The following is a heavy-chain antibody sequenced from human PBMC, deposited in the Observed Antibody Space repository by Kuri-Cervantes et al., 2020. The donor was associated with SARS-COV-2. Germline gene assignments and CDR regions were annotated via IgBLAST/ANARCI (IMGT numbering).Heavy chain of an antibody. V-gene: IGHV1-2*02. Sequence: ASVKVSCKASGYTFTGYYMHWVRQAPGQGLEWMGWINPNSGGTNYAQKFQGRVTMTRDTSISTAYMELSRLRSDDTAVYYCAKDREDIVVVPAAHSPDAFDIWGQGAMVTVSS. CDR1: GYTFTGYY. CDR3: AKDREDIVVVPAAHSPDAFDI. J-gene: IGHJ3*02. CDR2: INPNSGGT. D-gene: IGHD2-2*01.